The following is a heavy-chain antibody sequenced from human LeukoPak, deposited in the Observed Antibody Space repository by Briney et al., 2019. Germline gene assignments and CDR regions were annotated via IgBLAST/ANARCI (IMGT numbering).Heavy chain of an antibody. V-gene: IGHV3-21*01. J-gene: IGHJ6*02. Sequence: PGGSLRLSCAASGFPFSSYSMNWVRQAPGKGLEWVSSISSSGTYVYYADSVKGRFTISRDNAKYSFSLQMNSLRADDAAVYYCARPFYYDSNGGEGIDVWGQGTTVTVSS. CDR3: ARPFYYDSNGGEGIDV. D-gene: IGHD3-22*01. CDR2: ISSSGTYV. CDR1: GFPFSSYS.